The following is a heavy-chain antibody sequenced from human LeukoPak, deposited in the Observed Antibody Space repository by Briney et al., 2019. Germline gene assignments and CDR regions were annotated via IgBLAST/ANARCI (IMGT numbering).Heavy chain of an antibody. J-gene: IGHJ4*02. V-gene: IGHV4-30-2*01. Sequence: SQTLSLTCAVSGGSISSGGYSWSWIRQPPGKGLEWIGYIYHSGSTYYNPPLKSRVTISVDRSKNQFSLKLSSVTAADTAVYYCARADSSGWTYYFDYWGQGTLVTVSS. CDR1: GGSISSGGYS. CDR2: IYHSGST. CDR3: ARADSSGWTYYFDY. D-gene: IGHD6-19*01.